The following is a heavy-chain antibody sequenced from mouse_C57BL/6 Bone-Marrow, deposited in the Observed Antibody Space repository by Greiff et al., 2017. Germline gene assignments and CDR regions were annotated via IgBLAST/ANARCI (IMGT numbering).Heavy chain of an antibody. CDR1: GYTFTDYN. CDR2: INPNNGGT. D-gene: IGHD2-4*01. V-gene: IGHV1-18*01. J-gene: IGHJ2*01. CDR3: ARSRDYDEGDYFDY. Sequence: EVQLQQSGPELVKPGASVKIPCKASGYTFTDYNMDWVKQSHGKSLDWIGDINPNNGGTIYNQKFKGKAPLTVDKSSSTAYMDLRSLTSEDTAVYYCARSRDYDEGDYFDYWGQGTTLTVSS.